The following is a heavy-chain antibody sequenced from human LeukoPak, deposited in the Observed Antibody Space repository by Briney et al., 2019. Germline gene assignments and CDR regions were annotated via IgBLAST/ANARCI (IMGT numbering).Heavy chain of an antibody. CDR1: GFTFDDYA. Sequence: PGRSLRLSCAASGFTFDDYAMHWVRQAPGKGLEWVSGISWNSGSIGYADSVKGRFTISRDNAKNSLYLQMNSLRAEDTALCYCANAWNYRDYYYYMDVWGKGTTVTVSS. V-gene: IGHV3-9*01. CDR2: ISWNSGSI. CDR3: ANAWNYRDYYYYMDV. D-gene: IGHD1-7*01. J-gene: IGHJ6*03.